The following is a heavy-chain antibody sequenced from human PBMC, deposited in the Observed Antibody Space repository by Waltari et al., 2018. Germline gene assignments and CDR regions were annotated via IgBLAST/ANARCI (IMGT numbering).Heavy chain of an antibody. V-gene: IGHV4-39*07. CDR3: ARTLEDGPDYDFWSGYYYYFDY. J-gene: IGHJ4*02. CDR2: IYYSGST. D-gene: IGHD3-3*01. Sequence: QPPGKGLEWIGSIYYSGSTYYNPSLKSRVTISVDTSKNQFSLKLSSVTAADTAVYYCARTLEDGPDYDFWSGYYYYFDYWGQGTLVTVSS.